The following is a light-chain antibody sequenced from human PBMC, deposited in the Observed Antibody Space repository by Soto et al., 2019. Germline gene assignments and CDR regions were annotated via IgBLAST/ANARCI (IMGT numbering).Light chain of an antibody. CDR3: QQYSKWPLT. CDR1: QTVSPY. Sequence: EIVMTQSPATLSVSPGERATLSCRDSQTVSPYLAWYQQKPGQAPSLLIYGASTRATGVPARFSGSGSGTEFTLTISSLQSEDVAVYYCQQYSKWPLTFGGGTKVDIK. J-gene: IGKJ4*01. CDR2: GAS. V-gene: IGKV3-15*01.